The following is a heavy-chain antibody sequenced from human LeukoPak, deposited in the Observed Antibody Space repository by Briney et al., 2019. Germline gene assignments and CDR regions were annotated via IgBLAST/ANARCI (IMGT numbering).Heavy chain of an antibody. J-gene: IGHJ4*02. V-gene: IGHV3-30*02. CDR3: AKDLRTDKASRYFDY. CDR1: GFTFGSYG. D-gene: IGHD3-9*01. Sequence: PGGSLRLSCAASGFTFGSYGMHWVRQAPGKGLEWVAFIRYDGSNKYYADSVKGRFTISRDNSKNTLYLQMNSLRAEDTAVYYCAKDLRTDKASRYFDYWGQGTLVTVSS. CDR2: IRYDGSNK.